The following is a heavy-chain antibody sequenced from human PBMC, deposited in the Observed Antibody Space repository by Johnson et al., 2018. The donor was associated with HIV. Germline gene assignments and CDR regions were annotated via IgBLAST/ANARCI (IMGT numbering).Heavy chain of an antibody. Sequence: VQLVEFGGGVVQPGRSLRLSCAASGFTFSTYVMYWVRQAPGKGLEWVALITYDGNIKYYADSVKGRLTISRDNSKNTLYLQMNSLKTEDTAVYYCATVVVITQDAFDIWGRGTMVTVSS. D-gene: IGHD3-22*01. J-gene: IGHJ3*02. CDR3: ATVVVITQDAFDI. CDR2: ITYDGNIK. CDR1: GFTFSTYV. V-gene: IGHV3-30-3*01.